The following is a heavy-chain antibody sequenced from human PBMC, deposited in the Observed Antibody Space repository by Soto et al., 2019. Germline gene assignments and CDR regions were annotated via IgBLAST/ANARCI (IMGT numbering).Heavy chain of an antibody. V-gene: IGHV3-23*01. CDR2: ISGSGGST. Sequence: GGSLRLSCAASGFTFSSYAMSWVRQAPGKGLEWVSAISGSGGSTYYADSVKGRFTISRDNSKNTLYLQMNSLRAEDTAVYYCAKGPSAVNYYYYYMDVWGKGTTVTVSS. D-gene: IGHD4-4*01. CDR3: AKGPSAVNYYYYYMDV. CDR1: GFTFSSYA. J-gene: IGHJ6*03.